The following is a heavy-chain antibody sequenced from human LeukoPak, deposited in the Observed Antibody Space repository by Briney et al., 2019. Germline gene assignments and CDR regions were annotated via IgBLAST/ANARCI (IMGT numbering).Heavy chain of an antibody. CDR1: GGTFSSYT. J-gene: IGHJ4*02. D-gene: IGHD6-25*01. V-gene: IGHV1-69*13. CDR3: ARDGYSSGREEY. CDR2: IIPIFGTA. Sequence: SVKVSCKASGGTFSSYTISWVRQAPGQGLEWMGGIIPIFGTANYAQKFQGRVTITADESASTAYMELSSLRSDDTAVYYCARDGYSSGREEYWGQGTLVTVSS.